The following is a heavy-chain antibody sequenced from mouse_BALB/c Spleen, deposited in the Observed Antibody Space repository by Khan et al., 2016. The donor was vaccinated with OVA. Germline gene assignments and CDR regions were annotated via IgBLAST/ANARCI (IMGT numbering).Heavy chain of an antibody. Sequence: QLVQSGPELKKPGETVKISCKASGYTFTIYGMNWVRQAPGKGLKWMGWINTYTGEPTYADDFKGRFASSLETSASTAFLQINNLKNEDTATNFCARVGYIGTMDYWGKGTSVTVSS. CDR2: INTYTGEP. CDR1: GYTFTIYG. D-gene: IGHD2-14*01. CDR3: ARVGYIGTMDY. J-gene: IGHJ4*01. V-gene: IGHV9-3-1*01.